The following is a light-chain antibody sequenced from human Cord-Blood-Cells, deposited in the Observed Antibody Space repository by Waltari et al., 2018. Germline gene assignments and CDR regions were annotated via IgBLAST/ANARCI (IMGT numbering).Light chain of an antibody. CDR1: SSYVGVYHY. Sequence: QSALTQPRSVSGSPGQSVTISCTGTSSYVGVYHYASWYQQHPGKAPKLMIYDVSKRPSGVPDRFSGSKSGNTASLTISGLQAEDEADYYCCSYAGSYTVVFGGGTKLTVL. CDR3: CSYAGSYTVV. CDR2: DVS. V-gene: IGLV2-11*01. J-gene: IGLJ2*01.